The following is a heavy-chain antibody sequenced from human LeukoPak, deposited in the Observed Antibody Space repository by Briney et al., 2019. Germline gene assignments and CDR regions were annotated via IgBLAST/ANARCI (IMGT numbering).Heavy chain of an antibody. CDR1: GYTFTGYY. V-gene: IGHV1-2*02. CDR3: AKEQILAAADKGFDY. J-gene: IGHJ4*02. CDR2: INPNSGGT. Sequence: VASVKVSCKASGYTFTGYYMHWVRQAPGQGLEWMGWINPNSGGTNYAQKFQGRVTMTRDTSISTAYMELSRLRSDDTAVYYCAKEQILAAADKGFDYWGQGTLVTVSS. D-gene: IGHD6-13*01.